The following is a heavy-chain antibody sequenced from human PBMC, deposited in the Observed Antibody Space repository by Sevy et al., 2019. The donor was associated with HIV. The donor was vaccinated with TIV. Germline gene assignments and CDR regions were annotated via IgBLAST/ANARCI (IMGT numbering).Heavy chain of an antibody. D-gene: IGHD5-18*01. CDR2: ISGSGGST. J-gene: IGHJ6*03. CDR3: AKYPTAMVWDYYYYYYMDV. V-gene: IGHV3-23*01. CDR1: GFTFSSYA. Sequence: GGSLRLSCAASGFTFSSYAMSWVRQAPGKGLKWVSAISGSGGSTYYADSVKGRFTISRDNSKNTLYLQMNSLRAEDTAVYYCAKYPTAMVWDYYYYYYMDVWGKGTTVTVSS.